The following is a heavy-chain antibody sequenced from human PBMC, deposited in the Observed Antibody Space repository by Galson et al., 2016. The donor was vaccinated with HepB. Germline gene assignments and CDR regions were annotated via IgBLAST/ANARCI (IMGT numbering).Heavy chain of an antibody. D-gene: IGHD6-19*01. V-gene: IGHV3-30-3*01. J-gene: IGHJ4*01. CDR3: ARDSEQWLGSFDY. CDR1: GFTFISYA. CDR2: ISYDGSNN. Sequence: SLRLSCAASGFTFISYAMHWVRQAPGKGLEWVAGISYDGSNNYYADPVKGRFTISRDYSKNTLYQQMNSLRAEDTAVYYCARDSEQWLGSFDYWGQGTLVTVSS.